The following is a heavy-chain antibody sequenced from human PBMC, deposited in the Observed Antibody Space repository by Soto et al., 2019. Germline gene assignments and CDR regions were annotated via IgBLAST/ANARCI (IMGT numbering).Heavy chain of an antibody. CDR3: TTVYCSSTSCYGDYYYYGMDV. V-gene: IGHV3-15*01. D-gene: IGHD2-2*01. CDR2: IKSKTDGGTT. J-gene: IGHJ6*02. CDR1: GFTFSNAW. Sequence: PGGSLRLSCAASGFTFSNAWMSWVRQAPGKGLEWVGRIKSKTDGGTTDYAAPVKGRFTISRDDSKNTLYLQMNSLKTEDTAVYYCTTVYCSSTSCYGDYYYYGMDVWGQGTTVTVSS.